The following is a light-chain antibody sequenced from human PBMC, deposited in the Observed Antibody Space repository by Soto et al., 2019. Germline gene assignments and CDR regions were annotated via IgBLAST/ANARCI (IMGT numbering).Light chain of an antibody. CDR2: QDS. V-gene: IGLV3-1*01. Sequence: SYELTQPPSVSVSPGQTASITRSGDKLGDKYASWYQQKPGRSPVLVIYQDSKRPSGIPERFSGSNSGNTATLTISGTQAMDEADYYCQAWDSSTGVFGTGTKVTVL. J-gene: IGLJ1*01. CDR1: KLGDKY. CDR3: QAWDSSTGV.